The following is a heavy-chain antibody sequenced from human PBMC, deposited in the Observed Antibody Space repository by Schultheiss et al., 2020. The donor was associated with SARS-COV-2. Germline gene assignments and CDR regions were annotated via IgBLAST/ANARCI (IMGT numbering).Heavy chain of an antibody. Sequence: GGSLRLSCAASGFTFDDYAMHWVRQAPGKGLEWVSGISWNSGSIGYADSVKGRFTISRDNAKNSLYLQMNSLRSEDTAVYYCARDLVDCSGGSCYHNWFDPWGQGTLVTVSS. V-gene: IGHV3-9*01. J-gene: IGHJ5*02. CDR3: ARDLVDCSGGSCYHNWFDP. CDR1: GFTFDDYA. D-gene: IGHD2-15*01. CDR2: ISWNSGSI.